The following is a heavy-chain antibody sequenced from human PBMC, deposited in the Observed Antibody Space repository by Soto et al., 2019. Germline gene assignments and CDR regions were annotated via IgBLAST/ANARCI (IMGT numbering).Heavy chain of an antibody. CDR1: GFTFSSYG. V-gene: IGHV3-30*03. CDR3: AIDREPLPVAAAIHY. J-gene: IGHJ4*02. CDR2: ISYDGSNK. D-gene: IGHD6-19*01. Sequence: GGSLRLSCAASGFTFSSYGMHWVRQAPGKGLEWVAVISYDGSNKYYADSVKGRFTISRDNSKNTLYLQMNSLRAEDTAVYYCAIDREPLPVAAAIHYPGQATLVTGSS.